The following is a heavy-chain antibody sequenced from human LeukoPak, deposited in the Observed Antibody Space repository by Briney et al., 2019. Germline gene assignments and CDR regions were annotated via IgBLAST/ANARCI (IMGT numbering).Heavy chain of an antibody. J-gene: IGHJ4*02. CDR1: GFTFSSYS. CDR3: ARALTSGLDY. CDR2: ISSSSSTI. Sequence: GGSLRLSCAASGFTFSSYSMNWVRQAPGKGLEWVSYISSSSSTIYYADSVKGRFTISIDIAKNSLYRQMNSLRAEDTAVYYCARALTSGLDYWGQGTLVTVSS. V-gene: IGHV3-48*01. D-gene: IGHD2-8*01.